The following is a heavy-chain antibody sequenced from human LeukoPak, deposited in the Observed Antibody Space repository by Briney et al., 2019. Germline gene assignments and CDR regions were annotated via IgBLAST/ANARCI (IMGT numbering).Heavy chain of an antibody. CDR3: TSGGPLRIVGATPAFFDY. J-gene: IGHJ4*02. V-gene: IGHV3-73*01. CDR2: IRSKANSYAT. CDR1: GFTFSGSA. Sequence: GGSLRLSCTASGFTFSGSAMHWVRQASGKGLEWVGRIRSKANSYATAYAASVKGRFTISRDDSKNTAYLQMNSLKTEDTAVYYCTSGGPLRIVGATPAFFDYWGQGTLVTVSS. D-gene: IGHD1-26*01.